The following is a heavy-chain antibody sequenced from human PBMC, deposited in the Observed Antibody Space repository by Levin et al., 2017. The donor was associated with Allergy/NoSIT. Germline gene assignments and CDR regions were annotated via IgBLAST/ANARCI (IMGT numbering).Heavy chain of an antibody. V-gene: IGHV4-38-2*01. CDR1: GSLISDGFY. J-gene: IGHJ6*02. Sequence: SETLSLTCSVSGSLISDGFYWGWIRQSPGKGLEWIGTIYQTGGTYYASSLRSRVTISVDKSQNQFSLTLTSVTAADTAMYFCARFGASRALSVAYYYFGMDVWRQGTTVTVSS. D-gene: IGHD3-16*01. CDR2: IYQTGGT. CDR3: ARFGASRALSVAYYYFGMDV.